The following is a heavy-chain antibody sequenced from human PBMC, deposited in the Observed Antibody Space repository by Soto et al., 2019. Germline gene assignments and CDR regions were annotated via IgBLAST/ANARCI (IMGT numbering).Heavy chain of an antibody. CDR1: GGSISSYY. D-gene: IGHD6-6*01. CDR3: ARGQSIADRRWLGYYYGMEV. CDR2: IYYSGST. J-gene: IGHJ6*02. Sequence: SETLSLTCTVSGGSISSYYWSWIRQPPGKGLEWIGYIYYSGSTNYNPSLKSRVTISVETSKNQFSLKLSSVTAEDTAVYYCARGQSIADRRWLGYYYGMEVWGQGNTVT. V-gene: IGHV4-59*01.